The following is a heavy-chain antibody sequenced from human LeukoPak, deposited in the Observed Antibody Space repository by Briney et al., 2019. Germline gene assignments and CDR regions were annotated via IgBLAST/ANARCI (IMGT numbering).Heavy chain of an antibody. CDR3: ARDNYYGSGSPIYYFDY. D-gene: IGHD3-10*01. Sequence: GGSLRLSCAASGFTFSSYWMSWVRQAPGKGLEWVANIKQDGSEKYYVDSVKGRFTISRDNAKNSLYLQMNSLRAEDTAVYYCARDNYYGSGSPIYYFDYWGQGTLVTVSS. CDR2: IKQDGSEK. V-gene: IGHV3-7*01. CDR1: GFTFSSYW. J-gene: IGHJ4*02.